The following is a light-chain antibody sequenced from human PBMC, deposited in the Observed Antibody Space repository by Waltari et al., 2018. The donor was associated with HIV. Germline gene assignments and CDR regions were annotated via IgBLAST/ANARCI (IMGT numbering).Light chain of an antibody. Sequence: QSVLTQPSSASGTPGQRVTISCSGSTSNIGTNTVSWYQQLPGTAPKLLIYSNNQRPSGVPDRFSGSKSGTSASLAISGLQSEDEADYYCAVWDDSLNGVLFGGGTKLTVL. V-gene: IGLV1-44*01. CDR2: SNN. CDR3: AVWDDSLNGVL. J-gene: IGLJ2*01. CDR1: TSNIGTNT.